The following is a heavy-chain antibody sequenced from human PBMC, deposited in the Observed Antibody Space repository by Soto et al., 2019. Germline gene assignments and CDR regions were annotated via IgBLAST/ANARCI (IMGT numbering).Heavy chain of an antibody. CDR1: EDTFTHYD. Sequence: QVELVQSGAEVKKPGASVRVSCQASEDTFTHYDLNWVRQATGQGLEWMGWMNPHTGNIYYSHQFQGRVTMTTDTSTRTVYMELSSLRSDDTAVYYCVRRVASGHRSWFDPWGQGTLVTVSS. J-gene: IGHJ5*02. V-gene: IGHV1-8*01. D-gene: IGHD2-21*01. CDR3: VRRVASGHRSWFDP. CDR2: MNPHTGNI.